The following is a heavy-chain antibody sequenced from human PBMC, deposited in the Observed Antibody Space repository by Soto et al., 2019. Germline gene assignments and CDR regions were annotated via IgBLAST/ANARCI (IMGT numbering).Heavy chain of an antibody. CDR3: ARVLNGYGTNWVDS. Sequence: QEQLQESGPGLVKPSQTLSLSCTVSGGSIRSDNYYWTWIRQPPGKGLEWIGHIYYTGTTHYNPSLTSRVSISIDTSKLQFSLKLSSVTAADTAVYYCARVLNGYGTNWVDSWGQGTLVTVSS. CDR1: GGSIRSDNYY. D-gene: IGHD5-12*01. CDR2: IYYTGTT. V-gene: IGHV4-30-4*01. J-gene: IGHJ5*01.